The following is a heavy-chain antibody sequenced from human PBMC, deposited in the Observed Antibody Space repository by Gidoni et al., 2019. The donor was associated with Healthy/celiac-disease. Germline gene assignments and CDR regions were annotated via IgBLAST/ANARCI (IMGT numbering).Heavy chain of an antibody. CDR3: ARGHDVWGSYRYTFSFDY. J-gene: IGHJ4*02. Sequence: EVQLVESGGGLVKPGGSLRLSCAASGFTCSSYSMNWVRQAPGKGLEWVSSISSSSSYIYYADSVKGRFTISRDNAKNSLYLQMNSLRAEDTAVYYCARGHDVWGSYRYTFSFDYWGQGTLVTVSS. CDR1: GFTCSSYS. CDR2: ISSSSSYI. V-gene: IGHV3-21*01. D-gene: IGHD3-16*02.